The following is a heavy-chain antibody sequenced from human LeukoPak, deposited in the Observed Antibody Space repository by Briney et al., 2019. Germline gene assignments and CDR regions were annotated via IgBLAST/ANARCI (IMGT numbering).Heavy chain of an antibody. Sequence: PSETLSLTCAVYGGSFSGYYWSWIRQPPGKGLEWVGEINHSGSTNYNPSLKSRVTISVDTSKNQSSLKLSSVTAADTAVYYCAIGEENGYYGFDYWGQGTLVTVSS. CDR3: AIGEENGYYGFDY. V-gene: IGHV4-34*01. CDR1: GGSFSGYY. J-gene: IGHJ4*02. D-gene: IGHD3-22*01. CDR2: INHSGST.